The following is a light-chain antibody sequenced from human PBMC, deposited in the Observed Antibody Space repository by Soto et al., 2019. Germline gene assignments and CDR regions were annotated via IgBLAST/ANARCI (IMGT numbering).Light chain of an antibody. J-gene: IGLJ3*02. CDR2: GVR. Sequence: QSALTQPASVSGSPGQSITISCTGTSSDVGSYNLVSWYQQHPGKAPKLMIYGVRERPSGVSNRFSGSKSGNTASLTISGLQAEDEADYYCCSAAGSLTWVFGGGTKLTVL. CDR1: SSDVGSYNL. CDR3: CSAAGSLTWV. V-gene: IGLV2-23*02.